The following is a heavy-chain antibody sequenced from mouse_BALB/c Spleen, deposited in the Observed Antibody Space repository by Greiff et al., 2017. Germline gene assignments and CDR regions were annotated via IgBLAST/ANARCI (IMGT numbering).Heavy chain of an antibody. V-gene: IGHV5-6-3*01. J-gene: IGHJ4*01. CDR1: GFTFSSYG. D-gene: IGHD2-4*01. CDR2: INSNGGST. CDR3: ARELRRYYAMDY. Sequence: EVQLVESGGGLVQPGGSLKLSCAASGFTFSSYGMSWVRQTPDKRLELVATINSNGGSTYYPDSVKGRFTISRDNAKNTLYLQMSSLKSEDTAMYYCARELRRYYAMDYWGQGTSVTVSS.